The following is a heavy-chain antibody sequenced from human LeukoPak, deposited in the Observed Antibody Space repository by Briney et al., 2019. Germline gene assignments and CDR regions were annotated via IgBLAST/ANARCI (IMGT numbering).Heavy chain of an antibody. J-gene: IGHJ5*02. Sequence: PSEPLSLPCTVSGVSISSYYRSWIRQPPGKGLAWIGYIYTSGSNNDTPSLKSRVTISVDTSKNQFSLKLSSVTAADTAVYYCARQQYSSSPWAWFDPWGQGTLVTVSS. V-gene: IGHV4-4*09. CDR2: IYTSGSN. CDR1: GVSISSYY. D-gene: IGHD6-6*01. CDR3: ARQQYSSSPWAWFDP.